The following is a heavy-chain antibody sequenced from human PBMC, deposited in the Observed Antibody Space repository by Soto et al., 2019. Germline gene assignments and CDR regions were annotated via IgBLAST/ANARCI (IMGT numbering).Heavy chain of an antibody. CDR3: AKGNYYDSSGYYSPLYYFDY. CDR1: GFTFSSYA. V-gene: IGHV3-23*01. Sequence: PGGSLRLSCAASGFTFSSYAMSWVRQAPGKGLEWVSAISGSGGSTYYADSVKGRFTISRDNSKNTLYLQMNSLRAEDTAVYYCAKGNYYDSSGYYSPLYYFDYWGQGTRVTVSS. D-gene: IGHD3-22*01. CDR2: ISGSGGST. J-gene: IGHJ4*02.